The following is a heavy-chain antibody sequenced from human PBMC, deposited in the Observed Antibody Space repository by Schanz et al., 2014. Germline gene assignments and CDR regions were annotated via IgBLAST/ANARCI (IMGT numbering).Heavy chain of an antibody. Sequence: EVQLLESGGTLVRPGGSLRLSCAASGFTFSTYAMAWVRQAPGKGLEWVSAISGSGGSTYYADSVKGRFTISSDNSKSTLYLQMSSLRAEDTAVYYCAKSQGSSFDSWGQGTLVTVSS. CDR1: GFTFSTYA. D-gene: IGHD6-13*01. CDR3: AKSQGSSFDS. J-gene: IGHJ4*02. CDR2: ISGSGGST. V-gene: IGHV3-23*01.